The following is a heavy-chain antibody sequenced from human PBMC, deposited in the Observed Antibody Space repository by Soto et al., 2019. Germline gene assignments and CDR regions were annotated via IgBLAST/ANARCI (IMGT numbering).Heavy chain of an antibody. V-gene: IGHV3-23*01. CDR3: AKDLTYYYDSSGYYHY. D-gene: IGHD3-22*01. Sequence: GGSLRLSCAASGFTVSSYAMSWVRRAPGKGLEWVSAISGSGGSTYYADSVKGRFTISRDNSKNTLYLQMNSLRAEDTAVYYCAKDLTYYYDSSGYYHYWGQGTLVTVSS. J-gene: IGHJ4*02. CDR1: GFTVSSYA. CDR2: ISGSGGST.